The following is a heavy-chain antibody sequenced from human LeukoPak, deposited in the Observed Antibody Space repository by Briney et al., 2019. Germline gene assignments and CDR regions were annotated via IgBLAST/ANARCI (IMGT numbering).Heavy chain of an antibody. CDR3: AKVDATYGSGSYYPWVY. D-gene: IGHD3-10*01. CDR2: IYSGGST. CDR1: GFTVSSNY. J-gene: IGHJ4*02. V-gene: IGHV3-53*01. Sequence: GGSLRLSCAASGFTVSSNYMSWVRQAPGKGLEWVSVIYSGGSTYYADSVKGRFTISRDNSKNTLYLQMNTLRAEDPAVYYCAKVDATYGSGSYYPWVYWGQGTLVTVSS.